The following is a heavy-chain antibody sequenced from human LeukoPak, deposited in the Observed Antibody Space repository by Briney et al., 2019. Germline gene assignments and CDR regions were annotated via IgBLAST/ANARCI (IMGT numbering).Heavy chain of an antibody. CDR2: ISAYNGNT. V-gene: IGHV1-18*01. CDR3: ARASPETYYYGSGSYYNDY. Sequence: ASVKVSRKASGYTFTSYSICWVRQAPLQGLEWMGWISAYNGNTNYAQKLQGRVTMNTDTSTSTAYMELRSLRSDDTAVYYCARASPETYYYGSGSYYNDYWGQGTLVTVSS. D-gene: IGHD3-10*01. CDR1: GYTFTSYS. J-gene: IGHJ4*02.